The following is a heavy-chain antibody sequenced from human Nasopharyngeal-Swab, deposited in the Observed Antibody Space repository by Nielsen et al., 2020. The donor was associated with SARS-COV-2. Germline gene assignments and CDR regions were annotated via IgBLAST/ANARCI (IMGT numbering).Heavy chain of an antibody. D-gene: IGHD6-19*01. Sequence: SVNVSYKASGGTFSSYAISWVRQAPGQGLEWMGGIIPIFGTANYAQKFQGRVTITADESTSTAYMELSSLRSEDTAVYYCAEAPSVGWYFDYYYYGMDVWGQGTTVTVSS. CDR3: AEAPSVGWYFDYYYYGMDV. V-gene: IGHV1-69*13. J-gene: IGHJ6*02. CDR1: GGTFSSYA. CDR2: IIPIFGTA.